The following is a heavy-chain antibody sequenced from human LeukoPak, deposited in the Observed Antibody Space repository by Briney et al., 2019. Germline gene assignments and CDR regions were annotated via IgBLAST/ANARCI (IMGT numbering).Heavy chain of an antibody. Sequence: PGGSLRLSCAASGFTVSSSYMTWVRQAPGKGLEWVSVIRSGGSTVYADSVKGRFTISRDNSKNTLYLQSNSLRAEDTAVYYCAREGSGRTAYNDGLDVWGQGTMVTVSS. V-gene: IGHV3-53*01. CDR3: AREGSGRTAYNDGLDV. CDR1: GFTVSSSY. D-gene: IGHD3-10*01. CDR2: IRSGGST. J-gene: IGHJ3*01.